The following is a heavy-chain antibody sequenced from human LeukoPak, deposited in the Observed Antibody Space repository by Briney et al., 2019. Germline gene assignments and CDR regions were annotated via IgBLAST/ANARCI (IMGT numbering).Heavy chain of an antibody. Sequence: SGTLSLTCAVSGGSISSSNWWSWVRQPPGKGLEWIGEIYHTGSTSYSPSLKSRVTISADTSQNQFSLKLSSVTAADTAVYYCASRKLGNDYWGQGTLVTVSS. CDR1: GGSISSSNW. CDR3: ASRKLGNDY. J-gene: IGHJ4*02. CDR2: IYHTGST. V-gene: IGHV4-4*02. D-gene: IGHD7-27*01.